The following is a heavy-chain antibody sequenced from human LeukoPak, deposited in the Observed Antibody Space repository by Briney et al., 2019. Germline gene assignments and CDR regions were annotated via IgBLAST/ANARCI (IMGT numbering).Heavy chain of an antibody. CDR3: ARDQGDYYDSGGSDY. V-gene: IGHV3-74*01. J-gene: IGHJ4*02. Sequence: GGSLRLSCAASGFTFSSYWMHWVRQAPGKGLVWVSRINSDGSSTSYADSVKGRFTISRDNAKNTLYLQVNSLRAEDTAVYYCARDQGDYYDSGGSDYWGQGTLVTVSS. CDR1: GFTFSSYW. CDR2: INSDGSST. D-gene: IGHD3-22*01.